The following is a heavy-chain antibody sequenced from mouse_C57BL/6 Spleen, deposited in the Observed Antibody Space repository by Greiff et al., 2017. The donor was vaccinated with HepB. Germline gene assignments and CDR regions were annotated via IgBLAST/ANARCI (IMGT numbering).Heavy chain of an antibody. CDR1: GYTFNDYE. CDR3: TRWNY. V-gene: IGHV1-15*01. CDR2: IDPETGGT. J-gene: IGHJ2*01. Sequence: QVQLQPSGAELVRPGASVTLSCKASGYTFNDYEMHWVKQTPVNGLEWIGDIDPETGGTAYNQKFKGKAILTADKSSSTAYLELRSLTSEDSAVYYCTRWNYWGQVTTLTVSS.